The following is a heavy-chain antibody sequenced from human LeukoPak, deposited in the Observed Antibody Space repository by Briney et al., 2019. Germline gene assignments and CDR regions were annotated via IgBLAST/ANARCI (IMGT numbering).Heavy chain of an antibody. Sequence: ASVKYSCKASGHTFTSYDIYWVRQATGQRLEWMGWMNPNSGNTGYAQKFQGRVTMTRNTSISTAYMELSGLRSEDTAVYYCARGRGPQRGYYFDYWGQGTLVTVSS. CDR2: MNPNSGNT. CDR3: ARGRGPQRGYYFDY. J-gene: IGHJ4*02. V-gene: IGHV1-8*01. D-gene: IGHD3-16*01. CDR1: GHTFTSYD.